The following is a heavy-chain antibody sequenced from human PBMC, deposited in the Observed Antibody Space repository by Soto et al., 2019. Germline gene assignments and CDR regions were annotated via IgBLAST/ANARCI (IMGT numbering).Heavy chain of an antibody. D-gene: IGHD2-8*01. V-gene: IGHV1-46*02. CDR2: IDPTHGST. Sequence: RASVKVSCKASGYSFNTFYIHWVRQAPGQGLEWMGVIDPTHGSTGYAQKFQGRVAMTRDTSASTVYIELSSLRFEDTAVYYCVRGYCTTPICQGDFQHWGQGTLVTVSS. CDR3: VRGYCTTPICQGDFQH. CDR1: GYSFNTFY. J-gene: IGHJ1*01.